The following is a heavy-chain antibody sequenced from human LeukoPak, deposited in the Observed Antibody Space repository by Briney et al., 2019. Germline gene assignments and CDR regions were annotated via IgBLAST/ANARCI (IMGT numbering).Heavy chain of an antibody. Sequence: GSLRLSCAASGFTFSSYSMNWIRQPPGKGLEWIGEINHSGSTNYNPSLKSRVTISVDTSKNQFSLKLSSVTAADTAVYYCARPVLGYCSSTSCPVSGFDPWGQGTLVTVSS. CDR3: ARPVLGYCSSTSCPVSGFDP. CDR1: GFTFSSYS. CDR2: INHSGST. J-gene: IGHJ5*02. D-gene: IGHD2-2*01. V-gene: IGHV4-34*01.